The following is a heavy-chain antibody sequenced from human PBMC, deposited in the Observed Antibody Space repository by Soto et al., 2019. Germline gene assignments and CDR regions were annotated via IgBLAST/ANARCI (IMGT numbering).Heavy chain of an antibody. V-gene: IGHV2-5*02. CDR1: GFLLSTSGVG. Sequence: QITLKESGPTLVKPTQTLTLTCTFSGFLLSTSGVGVDWIRQPPGKALEWLSLIYWDDDKRYSPSLKSRLTITKHTSKNQVVLTMTNMDPVDAATYYCAHTPEGASRIRGTGRYFQHWGQGTLVTVSS. CDR3: AHTPEGASRIRGTGRYFQH. D-gene: IGHD3-10*01. J-gene: IGHJ1*01. CDR2: IYWDDDK.